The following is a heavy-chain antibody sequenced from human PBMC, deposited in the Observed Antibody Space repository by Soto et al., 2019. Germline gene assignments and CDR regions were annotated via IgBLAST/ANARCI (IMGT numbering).Heavy chain of an antibody. Sequence: PSETLSLTCTVSGGSISSYYWSWIRQPPGKGLEWIGYIYYSGSTNYNPSLKSRVTISVDTSKNQFSLKLSSVTAADTAVYYCARHPKYCSGGSCYSLTFDIWGQGTMVTVPS. CDR3: ARHPKYCSGGSCYSLTFDI. D-gene: IGHD2-15*01. CDR1: GGSISSYY. V-gene: IGHV4-59*08. J-gene: IGHJ3*02. CDR2: IYYSGST.